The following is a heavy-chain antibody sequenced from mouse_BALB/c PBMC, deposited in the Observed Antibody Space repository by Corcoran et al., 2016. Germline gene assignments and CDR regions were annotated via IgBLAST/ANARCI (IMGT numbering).Heavy chain of an antibody. Sequence: EVQLQQSGPELVKPGASVKMSCKASGYTFTSYVIHWVKQKPGQGLEWIGYIYPYNDGIKYNEKLKGKATLTSDKSSSTAYMGLNSLTSEDSAVYYCAREVPGGNPFDYWGQGTTLAVSS. CDR3: AREVPGGNPFDY. J-gene: IGHJ2*01. CDR2: IYPYNDGI. CDR1: GYTFTSYV. V-gene: IGHV1S136*01. D-gene: IGHD2-1*01.